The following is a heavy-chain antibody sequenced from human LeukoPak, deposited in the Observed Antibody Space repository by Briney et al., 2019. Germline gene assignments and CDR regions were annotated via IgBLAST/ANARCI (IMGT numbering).Heavy chain of an antibody. CDR2: IYYSGNT. CDR3: ARAPHFFDTSGSRYYFDY. CDR1: GGSIRSTTYY. V-gene: IGHV4-39*07. D-gene: IGHD3-22*01. J-gene: IGHJ4*02. Sequence: PSETLSLTRSVSGGSIRSTTYYWGWIRQPPGKGLEWIGSIYYSGNTYYSPSLMSRVTISVDTSKNQFSLILRSVTAADTAVYYCARAPHFFDTSGSRYYFDYWGQGALVTVSS.